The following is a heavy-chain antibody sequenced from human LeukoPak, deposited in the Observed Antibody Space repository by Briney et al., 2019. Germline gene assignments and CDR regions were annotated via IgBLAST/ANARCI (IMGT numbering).Heavy chain of an antibody. V-gene: IGHV4-59*12. CDR1: GGSISSYH. D-gene: IGHD4-11*01. Sequence: PSETLSLTCTVSGGSISSYHWSWIRQPPGKGLEWIGYIYYSGSTNYNPSLKSRVTISVDTSKNQFSLKLSSVTAADTAVYYCASFFRSPVRRLNWFDPWGQGTLVTVSS. CDR2: IYYSGST. J-gene: IGHJ5*02. CDR3: ASFFRSPVRRLNWFDP.